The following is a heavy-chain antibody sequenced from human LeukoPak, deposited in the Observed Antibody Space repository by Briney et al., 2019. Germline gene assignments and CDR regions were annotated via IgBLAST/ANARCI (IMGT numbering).Heavy chain of an antibody. CDR1: GFTFSIYW. CDR2: INHSGST. CDR3: ARGRPPYSSGWYPRVWYYYMDV. D-gene: IGHD6-19*01. V-gene: IGHV4-34*01. Sequence: KPGGSLRLSCAASGFTFSIYWMNWVRQPPGKGLEWIGEINHSGSTNYNPSLKSRVTISVDTSKNQFSLKLSSVTAADTAVYYCARGRPPYSSGWYPRVWYYYMDVWGKGTTVTVSS. J-gene: IGHJ6*03.